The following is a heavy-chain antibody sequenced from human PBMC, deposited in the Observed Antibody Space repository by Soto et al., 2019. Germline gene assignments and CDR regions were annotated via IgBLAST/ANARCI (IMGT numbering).Heavy chain of an antibody. Sequence: ASVKVSCKASGDTFTTYAVHWVRQAPGQGLEYMGWIDTGSGDTRYSQKFQARITITRDTSASTAYLDLNSLTFEDTAVYYCARGRGDDVYSYGQGAFDIRGQGIMGTVSS. CDR3: ARGRGDDVYSYGQGAFDI. D-gene: IGHD5-18*01. CDR1: GDTFTTYA. CDR2: IDTGSGDT. J-gene: IGHJ3*02. V-gene: IGHV1-3*04.